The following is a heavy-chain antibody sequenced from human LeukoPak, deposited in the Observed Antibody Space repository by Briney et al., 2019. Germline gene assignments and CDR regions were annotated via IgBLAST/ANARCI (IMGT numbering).Heavy chain of an antibody. Sequence: SVKVSCKASGGTFSSYAISWVRQAPGQGLEWMGGIIPIFGTANYAQKFQGRVTITADESTSTAYMELSSLRSEDTAVYHCAREGGALSSSGYYSLGFDYWGQGTLVTVSS. CDR2: IIPIFGTA. D-gene: IGHD3-22*01. J-gene: IGHJ4*02. CDR1: GGTFSSYA. CDR3: AREGGALSSSGYYSLGFDY. V-gene: IGHV1-69*13.